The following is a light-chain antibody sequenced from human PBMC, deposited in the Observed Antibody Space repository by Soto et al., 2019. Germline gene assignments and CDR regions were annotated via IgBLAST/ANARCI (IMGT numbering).Light chain of an antibody. Sequence: QSVLTQPRSVSGSPGQSVTISCTGTSSDVGGYNYVSWYQQHPGKAPELMIYDVTKRPSGVPDRFSGSKSGNTASLTISGLQAEDEADYYCCSYVGKDTYSFGPGTKLTVL. V-gene: IGLV2-11*01. CDR1: SSDVGGYNY. CDR2: DVT. CDR3: CSYVGKDTYS. J-gene: IGLJ1*01.